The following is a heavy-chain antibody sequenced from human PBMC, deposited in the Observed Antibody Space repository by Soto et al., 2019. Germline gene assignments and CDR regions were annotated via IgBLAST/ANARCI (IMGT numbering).Heavy chain of an antibody. J-gene: IGHJ4*02. Sequence: VGSLRLSCASSVFTFSSYSMNCVRHSPGKWLEWVSSISSSSSYIYYADSVKGRFTISRDNAKNSLYLQMNSLRAEDTAVYYCATDVVVVVAANHHDFDYWGQGTLVSVSS. CDR3: ATDVVVVVAANHHDFDY. CDR1: VFTFSSYS. V-gene: IGHV3-21*01. D-gene: IGHD2-15*01. CDR2: ISSSSSYI.